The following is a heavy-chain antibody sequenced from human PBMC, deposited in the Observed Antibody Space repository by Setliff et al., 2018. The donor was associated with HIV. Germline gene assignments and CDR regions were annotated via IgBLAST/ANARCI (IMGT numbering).Heavy chain of an antibody. V-gene: IGHV4-61*10. J-gene: IGHJ4*02. CDR1: FYSISSGYY. D-gene: IGHD2-21*02. Sequence: SETLSLTCAVSFYSISSGYYWSWIRQSGGKGLEWIGQIYYNGITNYNPSLKSRVSMSMDTSKTQFSLRLSSVTAADTAVYYCARICGGNSAPFDDWCQGILVSVSS. CDR3: ARICGGNSAPFDD. CDR2: IYYNGIT.